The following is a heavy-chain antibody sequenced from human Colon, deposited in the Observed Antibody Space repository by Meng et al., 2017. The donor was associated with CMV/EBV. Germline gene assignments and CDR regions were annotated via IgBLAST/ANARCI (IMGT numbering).Heavy chain of an antibody. CDR3: ASLSGGDFNY. J-gene: IGHJ4*02. CDR2: INPITGGT. D-gene: IGHD1-26*01. V-gene: IGHV1-2*02. CDR1: GYTFTGYF. Sequence: QGLRVQSGAEVKKPGASVKVSCKASGYTFTGYFRYWLLPAPGQGLEWLGVINPITGGTNYAQKFQGRVTMTRDTSMNTAYMELSRLRSDDTAVYYCASLSGGDFNYWGQGTLVTVSS.